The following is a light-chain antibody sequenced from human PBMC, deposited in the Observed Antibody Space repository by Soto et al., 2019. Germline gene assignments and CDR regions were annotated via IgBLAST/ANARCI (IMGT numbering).Light chain of an antibody. V-gene: IGKV1-5*01. CDR1: QSISSW. CDR2: DAS. CDR3: QQGRT. J-gene: IGKJ1*01. Sequence: DIQMTQSPSTLSASVGDRVTITCRASQSISSWLAWYQQKPGKAPKPLIYDASSLESGVPSRFSGSGSGTEFTLTISSLQPDDFATYYCQQGRTFGQGTKVEIK.